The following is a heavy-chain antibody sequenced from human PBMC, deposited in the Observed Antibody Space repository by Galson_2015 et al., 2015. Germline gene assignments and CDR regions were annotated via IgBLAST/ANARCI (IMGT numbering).Heavy chain of an antibody. V-gene: IGHV3-30*18. D-gene: IGHD6-19*01. J-gene: IGHJ4*02. Sequence: SLRLSCAASEFTFSTYAMYWVRQAPGKGLEWVALISYDGSDRYYADSVKGRFTISRDNSKNTLYLQMTSLRAEDTAVYYCAKDRQQWLLRGYFDYWGQGTLVTVS. CDR1: EFTFSTYA. CDR3: AKDRQQWLLRGYFDY. CDR2: ISYDGSDR.